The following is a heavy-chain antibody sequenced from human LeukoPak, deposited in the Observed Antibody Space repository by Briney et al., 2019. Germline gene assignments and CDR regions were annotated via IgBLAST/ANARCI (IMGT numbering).Heavy chain of an antibody. CDR2: IYYSGST. CDR3: ARQTYYSSGYFDY. CDR1: GGSISSINYY. V-gene: IGHV4-39*01. J-gene: IGHJ4*02. Sequence: SETLSLTFTVSGGSISSINYYWGWIRQPPGKGLEWIGNIYYSGSTYYNPSLKSRVTISVDTSKNQFSLNLSSVTAADTAVYCCARQTYYSSGYFDYWGLGTLVTVSS. D-gene: IGHD3-22*01.